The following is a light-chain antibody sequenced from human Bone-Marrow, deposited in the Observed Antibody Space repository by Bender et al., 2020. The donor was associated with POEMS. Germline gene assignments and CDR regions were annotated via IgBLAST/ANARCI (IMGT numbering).Light chain of an antibody. CDR2: VNRDGSH. V-gene: IGLV4-69*01. CDR1: SEHSNYA. J-gene: IGLJ3*02. Sequence: QLVLTQSPSASASLGASVKLTCTLSSEHSNYAIAWHQQQPEKGPRFLMKVNRDGSHNKGDGIPDRFSGSISGAERYLTISSLQSEDDADYYCQTWGAGFRVFGGGTKLTVL. CDR3: QTWGAGFRV.